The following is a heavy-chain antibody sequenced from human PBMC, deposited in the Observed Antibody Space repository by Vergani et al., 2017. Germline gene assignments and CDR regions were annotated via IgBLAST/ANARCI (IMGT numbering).Heavy chain of an antibody. V-gene: IGHV4-39*01. CDR3: AAQRITMVRGVTNPFDY. Sequence: QLQLQESGPGLVKPSETLSLTCTVSGGSLSSSSYYWGWIRQPPGKGLEWIGSIYYSGSTYYNPSLKSRVTISVDTSKNQFSLKLSSVTAADTAVYYCAAQRITMVRGVTNPFDYWGQGTLVTVSS. J-gene: IGHJ4*02. CDR1: GGSLSSSSYY. CDR2: IYYSGST. D-gene: IGHD3-10*01.